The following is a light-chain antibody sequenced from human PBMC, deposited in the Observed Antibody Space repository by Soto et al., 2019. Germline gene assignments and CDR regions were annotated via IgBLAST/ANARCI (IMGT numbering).Light chain of an antibody. V-gene: IGKV4-1*01. Sequence: DIVMTQSPDSLAVSLGERATINCKSSQSVLYSSNNKNYLAWYQQKPGQPPKLLIYWASTRESGVPDRFSGSGSGTDSTLTISSLQAEDVAVYYCQQYYSTSLTFGQGTKLEIK. J-gene: IGKJ2*01. CDR3: QQYYSTSLT. CDR1: QSVLYSSNNKNY. CDR2: WAS.